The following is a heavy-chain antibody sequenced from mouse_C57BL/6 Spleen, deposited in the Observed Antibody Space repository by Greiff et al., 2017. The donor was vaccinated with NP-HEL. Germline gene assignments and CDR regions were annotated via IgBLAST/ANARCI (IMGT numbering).Heavy chain of an antibody. CDR2: ISYSGST. J-gene: IGHJ4*01. Sequence: EVKVVESGPGMVKPSQSLSLTCTVTGYSITSGYDWHWIRHFPGNKLEWMGYISYSGSTNYNPSLKSRISITHDTSKNHFFLKLNSVTTEDTATYYCARGGDYDDGYAMDYWGQGTSVTVSS. CDR1: GYSITSGYD. V-gene: IGHV3-1*01. CDR3: ARGGDYDDGYAMDY. D-gene: IGHD2-4*01.